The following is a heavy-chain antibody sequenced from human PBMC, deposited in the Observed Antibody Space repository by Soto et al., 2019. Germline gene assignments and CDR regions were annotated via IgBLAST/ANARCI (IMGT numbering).Heavy chain of an antibody. CDR3: AGDPDSHYNDSHASSYP. Sequence: GASVKVSCKASGGTFSTYTITWVRQAPGRGLEWMGRIIPIIGIINYAQKFQGRVTISADKFTGTAYMELTGLRSDDTAVYYCAGDPDSHYNDSHASSYPWGQGTLVTVSS. CDR2: IIPIIGII. V-gene: IGHV1-69*04. D-gene: IGHD4-4*01. CDR1: GGTFSTYT. J-gene: IGHJ5*02.